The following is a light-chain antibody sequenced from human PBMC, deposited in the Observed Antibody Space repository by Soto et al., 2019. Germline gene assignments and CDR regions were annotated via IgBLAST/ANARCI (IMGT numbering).Light chain of an antibody. Sequence: EIVMTQSPVTLSVSPGESATLSCRASERISNNLAWYQQKPGQAPRLLIYSASTRATGIPARFIGSGSATEFTLTISSLQSEVFAVYYCHQYSNWRTWTVGQGTKVEIK. J-gene: IGKJ1*01. CDR1: ERISNN. V-gene: IGKV3D-15*01. CDR2: SAS. CDR3: HQYSNWRTWT.